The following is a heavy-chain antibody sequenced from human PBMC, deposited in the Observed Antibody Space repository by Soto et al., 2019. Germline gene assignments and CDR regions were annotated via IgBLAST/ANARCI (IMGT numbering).Heavy chain of an antibody. CDR2: IVPSLDTT. V-gene: IGHV1-69*09. CDR1: GGTFSSSG. CDR3: ARCLRPRGPADPSPVEV. D-gene: IGHD3-10*01. J-gene: IGHJ6*04. Sequence: QVQLVQSGTEVKKPGSSVKVACKASGGTFSSSGFSWVRQAPGQGLEWMGMIVPSLDTTKYAQKFQARVTITAAQSPSTAYMEWSSLRSEDTAVYYFARCLRPRGPADPSPVEVGGKGTRLIVSS.